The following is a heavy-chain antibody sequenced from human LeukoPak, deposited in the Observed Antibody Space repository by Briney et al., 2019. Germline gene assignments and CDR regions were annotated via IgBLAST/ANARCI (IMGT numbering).Heavy chain of an antibody. D-gene: IGHD3-10*01. CDR3: ARGKGYYYGSGSYSYYYYMDV. CDR1: GGSISISNCY. J-gene: IGHJ6*03. Sequence: KASETLSLTCTVSGGSISISNCYWGWIRQPPGKGLEWIGSMSYSGRTYYNPSLKTRVTVSLDTSKNQFSLNLISVTAADTAVYYCARGKGYYYGSGSYSYYYYMDVWGKGTTVTVSS. CDR2: MSYSGRT. V-gene: IGHV4-39*07.